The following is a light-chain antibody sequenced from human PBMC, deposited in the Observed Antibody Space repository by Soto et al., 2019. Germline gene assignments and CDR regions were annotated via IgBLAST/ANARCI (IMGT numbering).Light chain of an antibody. J-gene: IGKJ1*01. CDR1: QSVSSY. V-gene: IGKV3-11*01. CDR3: QQRSNWLWT. Sequence: EIWLTPFPATLSLSPGERATLSRRASQSVSSYLAWYQQKPGQAPRLLIYDASNRATGIPARFSGSGSGTDFTLTISSLEPEDFAVYYCQQRSNWLWTFGQGTKVDIK. CDR2: DAS.